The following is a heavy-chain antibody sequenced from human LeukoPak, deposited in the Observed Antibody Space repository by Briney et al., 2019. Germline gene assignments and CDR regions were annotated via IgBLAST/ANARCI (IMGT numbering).Heavy chain of an antibody. V-gene: IGHV5-51*01. J-gene: IGHJ4*02. CDR2: IYPGDPDT. CDR1: GYSFTSYW. D-gene: IGHD1-26*01. Sequence: GASLKISCQGSGYSFTSYWIGWVRQLPGKGLEWMGIIYPGDPDTRYSPSFQGQVTISADKSISTAYLQWSSLKASDTAMYYCARSVGSRFDYWGQGTLVTVSS. CDR3: ARSVGSRFDY.